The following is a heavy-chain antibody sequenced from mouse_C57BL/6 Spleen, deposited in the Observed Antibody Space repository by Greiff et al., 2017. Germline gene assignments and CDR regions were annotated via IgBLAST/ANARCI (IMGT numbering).Heavy chain of an antibody. D-gene: IGHD1-1*01. Sequence: VQLQQSGAELVMPGASVKLSCKASGYTFTSYWMHWVKQRPGQGLEWIGEIDPSDSYTNYNQKFKGKSTLTVDKSSSTAYMQLSSLTSEDSAVYYCARYTTVVDWYFDVWGTGTTVTVSS. J-gene: IGHJ1*03. CDR1: GYTFTSYW. CDR2: IDPSDSYT. CDR3: ARYTTVVDWYFDV. V-gene: IGHV1-69*01.